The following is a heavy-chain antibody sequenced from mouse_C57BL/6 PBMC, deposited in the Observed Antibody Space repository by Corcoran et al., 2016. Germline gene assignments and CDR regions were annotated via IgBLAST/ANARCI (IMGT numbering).Heavy chain of an antibody. J-gene: IGHJ2*01. D-gene: IGHD2-1*01. CDR3: AGLYGNSTYYFDY. CDR2: IYPGGGYT. V-gene: IGHV1-63*01. CDR1: GYTFTNYW. Sequence: QVQLQQSGAELVRPGTSVKMSCKASGYTFTNYWIGWAKQRPGHGLEWIGDIYPGGGYTNYNEKFKGKATLTADKSSSTAYMQFSSLTSEDSAIYYCAGLYGNSTYYFDYWGQGTTLTVSS.